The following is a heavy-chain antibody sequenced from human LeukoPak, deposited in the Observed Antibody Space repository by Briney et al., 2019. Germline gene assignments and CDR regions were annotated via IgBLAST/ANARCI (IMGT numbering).Heavy chain of an antibody. CDR2: IYYNGNT. CDR1: DGSINNYY. D-gene: IGHD6-19*01. V-gene: IGHV4-59*04. CDR3: ARLTALAGHRGAFDI. Sequence: PSETLSLTCTVSDGSINNYYWSWIRQPPGKGLEWIATIYYNGNTFYNPSLKSRVAISIDMSKSQFSLHLSSVTAADTAIYYCARLTALAGHRGAFDIWGPGTMVTVSS. J-gene: IGHJ3*02.